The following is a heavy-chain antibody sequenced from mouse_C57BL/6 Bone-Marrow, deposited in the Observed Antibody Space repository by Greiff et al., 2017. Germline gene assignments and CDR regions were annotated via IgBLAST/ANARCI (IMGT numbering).Heavy chain of an antibody. CDR1: GYTFTSYW. J-gene: IGHJ3*01. D-gene: IGHD1-1*01. CDR3: ARRGYGGLWFAY. V-gene: IGHV1-64*01. CDR2: IHPNSGST. Sequence: QVQLQQPGAELVKPGASVKLSCKASGYTFTSYWMRWVKQRPGQGLEWIGMIHPNSGSTNYNETFKSKATLTVDKSSSTTYMQLSSLTSEDSAVYYCARRGYGGLWFAYWGQGTLVTVSA.